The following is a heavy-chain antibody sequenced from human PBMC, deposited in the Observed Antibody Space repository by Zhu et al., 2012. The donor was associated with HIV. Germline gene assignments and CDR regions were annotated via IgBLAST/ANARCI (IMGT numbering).Heavy chain of an antibody. V-gene: IGHV3-11*04. CDR3: ARGRNWQQLVQSDAFDI. D-gene: IGHD6-13*01. Sequence: ADSVKGRFTISRDNAKNSLYLQMNSLRAEDTAVYYCARGRNWQQLVQSDAFDIWGQGTMVTVSS. J-gene: IGHJ3*02.